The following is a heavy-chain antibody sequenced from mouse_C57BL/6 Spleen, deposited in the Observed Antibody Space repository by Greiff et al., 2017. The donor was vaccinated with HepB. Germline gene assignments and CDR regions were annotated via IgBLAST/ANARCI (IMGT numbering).Heavy chain of an antibody. J-gene: IGHJ2*01. CDR2: INPSNGGT. V-gene: IGHV1-53*01. CDR1: GYTFTSYW. D-gene: IGHD2-2*01. Sequence: QVQLQQPGTELVKPGASVKLSCKASGYTFTSYWMHWVKQRPGQGLEWIGNINPSNGGTNYNEKFKSKATLTVDKSSSTAYMQLSSLTSEDSAVYYCARSDYGYDGYYFDDWGQGTTLTVSS. CDR3: ARSDYGYDGYYFDD.